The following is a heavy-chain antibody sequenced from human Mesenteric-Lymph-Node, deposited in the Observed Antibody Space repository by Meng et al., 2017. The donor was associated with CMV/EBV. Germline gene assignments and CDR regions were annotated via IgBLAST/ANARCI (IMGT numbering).Heavy chain of an antibody. J-gene: IGHJ4*02. V-gene: IGHV1-18*01. CDR1: GYSLTSNG. CDR3: ARAPVTDTVFDS. Sequence: CKASGYSLTSNGIGWVRQAPGLGLEWMSWISGYNGNTNYAHQFQGRVTMTTDTSTNTAYMELRSLRSDDSAIYYCARAPVTDTVFDSWGQGTLVTVSS. CDR2: ISGYNGNT. D-gene: IGHD6-19*01.